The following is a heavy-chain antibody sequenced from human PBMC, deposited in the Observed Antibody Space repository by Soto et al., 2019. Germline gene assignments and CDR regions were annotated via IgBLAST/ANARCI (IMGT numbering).Heavy chain of an antibody. V-gene: IGHV1-3*01. Sequence: GASLKVSCKASGYTFTSYAMHWVRQAPGQRLEWMGWINAGNGNTKYSQKFQGRVTITRDTSASTAYMELSSLRSDDTAVYYCARDSYRTAEEATFDDWGQGTLVTVSS. CDR2: INAGNGNT. CDR3: ARDSYRTAEEATFDD. CDR1: GYTFTSYA. J-gene: IGHJ4*02. D-gene: IGHD1-26*01.